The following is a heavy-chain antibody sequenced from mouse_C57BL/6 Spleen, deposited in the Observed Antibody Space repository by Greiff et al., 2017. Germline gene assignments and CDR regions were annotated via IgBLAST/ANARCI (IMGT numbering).Heavy chain of an antibody. CDR2: ISYDGSN. V-gene: IGHV3-6*01. CDR1: GYSITSGYY. J-gene: IGHJ1*03. D-gene: IGHD2-1*01. CDR3: ALYGNYGYFDV. Sequence: EVKVEESGPGLVKPSQSLSLTCSVTGYSITSGYYWNWIRQFPGNKLEWMGYISYDGSNNYNPSLKNRISITRDTSKNQFFLKLNSVTTEDTATYYCALYGNYGYFDVWGTGTTVTVSS.